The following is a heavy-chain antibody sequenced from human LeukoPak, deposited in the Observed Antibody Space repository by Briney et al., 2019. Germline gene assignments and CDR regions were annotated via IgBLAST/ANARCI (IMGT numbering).Heavy chain of an antibody. CDR1: GGSISSYY. CDR2: IYYSGST. J-gene: IGHJ3*02. Sequence: PSETLSLTCTVSGGSISSYYWSWIRQPPGKGLERIGYIYYSGSTNYNPSLKSRVTIAVDTSKNQFSLKLSSVTAADTAVYYCARVKDYYDSSGYSFAFDIWGQGTMVTVSS. D-gene: IGHD3-22*01. V-gene: IGHV4-59*01. CDR3: ARVKDYYDSSGYSFAFDI.